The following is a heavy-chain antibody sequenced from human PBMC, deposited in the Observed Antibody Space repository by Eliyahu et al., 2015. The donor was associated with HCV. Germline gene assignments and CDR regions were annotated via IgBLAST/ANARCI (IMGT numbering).Heavy chain of an antibody. CDR2: MSGDGGGT. Sequence: EVQLVESGGGLVQPGGSLXLSCVASGFPFSXSSMXWVRQXPGKGVVGVSRMSGDGGGTIYADSAKGRFTISRDNAKNTLFLQMNSLRPEDTAVYYCARVGATVGATLDFWGQGTLVSVSS. CDR3: ARVGATVGATLDF. CDR1: GFPFSXSS. V-gene: IGHV3-74*01. J-gene: IGHJ4*02. D-gene: IGHD1-26*01.